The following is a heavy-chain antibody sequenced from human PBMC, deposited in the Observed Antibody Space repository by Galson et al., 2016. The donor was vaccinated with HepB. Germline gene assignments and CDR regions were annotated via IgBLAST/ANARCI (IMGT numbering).Heavy chain of an antibody. Sequence: SLRLSCAASGFTVSSNYMSWVRQAPGKGLKWVSIIYSGGDTYYADSVKGRFTISRDTLRNTLYVQMNSLRAEDTAVYYCARGNDHGTGAFGIWGQGTMVTVSS. CDR1: GFTVSSNY. CDR3: ARGNDHGTGAFGI. CDR2: IYSGGDT. V-gene: IGHV3-66*01. D-gene: IGHD1-1*01. J-gene: IGHJ3*02.